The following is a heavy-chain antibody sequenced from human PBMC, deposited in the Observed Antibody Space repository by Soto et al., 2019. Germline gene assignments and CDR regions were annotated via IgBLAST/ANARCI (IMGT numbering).Heavy chain of an antibody. V-gene: IGHV1-69*01. CDR1: GGSFSTDA. Sequence: QVQLVQSGAELKKPGSSVKISCKTSGGSFSTDAINWVRQAPGQGLEWTGAISLIFDTAIYAQKFQGRVTITADERTSTVYMELSSLRSDDTGVYYCARASLAVPDTILDWGQGTLVTVSS. CDR3: ARASLAVPDTILD. D-gene: IGHD2-2*01. J-gene: IGHJ4*02. CDR2: ISLIFDTA.